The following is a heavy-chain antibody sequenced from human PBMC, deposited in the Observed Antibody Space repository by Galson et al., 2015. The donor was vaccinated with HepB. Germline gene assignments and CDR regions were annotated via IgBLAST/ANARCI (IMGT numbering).Heavy chain of an antibody. CDR1: GGSFSGYY. D-gene: IGHD6-6*01. CDR2: INHSGST. CDR3: ARGQGPRRFFDY. V-gene: IGHV4-34*01. Sequence: ETLSLTCAVYGGSFSGYYWSWIRQPPGKGLEWIGEINHSGSTNYNPSLKSRVTISVDTSKNQFSLKLSSVTAADTAVYYCARGQGPRRFFDYWGQGTLVTVFS. J-gene: IGHJ4*02.